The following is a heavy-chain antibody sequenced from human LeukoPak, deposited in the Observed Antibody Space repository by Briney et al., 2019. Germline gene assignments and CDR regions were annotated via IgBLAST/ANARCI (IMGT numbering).Heavy chain of an antibody. D-gene: IGHD3-10*01. CDR1: GFTFSSYA. CDR2: ISSSGTRT. CDR3: AKERYDGSGAAYDN. Sequence: GGSLRLSCVASGFTFSSYAMNWVRQAPGKGLEWVSGISSSGTRTYYADSVKGRFTISRDNARNSLYLQMNSLRAEDTALYYCAKERYDGSGAAYDNWGQGTLVTVSS. J-gene: IGHJ4*02. V-gene: IGHV3-23*01.